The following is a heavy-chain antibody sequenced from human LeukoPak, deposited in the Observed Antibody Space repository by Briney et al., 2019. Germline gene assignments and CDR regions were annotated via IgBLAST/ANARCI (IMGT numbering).Heavy chain of an antibody. CDR3: ASGRMGMPAVY. J-gene: IGHJ4*02. Sequence: SVKVSCKASGGTFSGYAISWVRQAPGQGLEWMGGIIPIFGTANYAQKFQGRVTITTDESTSTAYMELSSLRSEDTAVYYCASGRMGMPAVYWGQGTLVTVSS. V-gene: IGHV1-69*05. CDR1: GGTFSGYA. CDR2: IIPIFGTA. D-gene: IGHD7-27*01.